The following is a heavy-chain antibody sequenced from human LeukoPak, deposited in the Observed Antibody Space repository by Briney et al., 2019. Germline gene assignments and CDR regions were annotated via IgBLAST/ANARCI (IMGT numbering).Heavy chain of an antibody. J-gene: IGHJ4*02. CDR1: GFTFNTYA. D-gene: IGHD1-26*01. V-gene: IGHV3-23*01. Sequence: GGSLRLSCAASGFTFNTYAMTWVRQAPGKGLEWVSSITANGESTYYADSVEGRFTISRDNSKSTLYLQMNSLRADDTAVYHCARDSGSYLQPTDYWGQGTLVTVSS. CDR3: ARDSGSYLQPTDY. CDR2: ITANGEST.